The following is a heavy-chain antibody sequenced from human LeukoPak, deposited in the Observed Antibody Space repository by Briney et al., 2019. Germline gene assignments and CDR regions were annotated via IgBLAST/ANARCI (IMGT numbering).Heavy chain of an antibody. D-gene: IGHD3-16*01. V-gene: IGHV3-33*01. CDR1: GYTFSRHG. CDR2: VWYDGRNR. CDR3: ARLWGGNGYSGGSLNL. J-gene: IGHJ5*02. Sequence: AGGSLRLSCAASGYTFSRHGIHWVRQAPGKGLEWVAVVWYDGRNRDYADSVKGRFTISKDNSNNMVFLQMDGLRAEDTAVYYCARLWGGNGYSGGSLNLWGQGTLVTVSS.